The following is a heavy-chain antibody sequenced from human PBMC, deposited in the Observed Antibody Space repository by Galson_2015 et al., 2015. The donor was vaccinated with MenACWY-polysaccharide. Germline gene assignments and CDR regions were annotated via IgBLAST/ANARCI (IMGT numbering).Heavy chain of an antibody. V-gene: IGHV4-31*11. Sequence: TLSLTCAVSGGSIGSDNYYWSWIRQFPGRGLQWIGFIYNTGSTYYNPSLKSRVTISGDASKNQFSLNLTSVTSADTAVYYCARDARRGFSNGFDPWG. D-gene: IGHD3-3*01. CDR2: IYNTGST. CDR3: ARDARRGFSNGFDP. J-gene: IGHJ5*02. CDR1: GGSIGSDNYY.